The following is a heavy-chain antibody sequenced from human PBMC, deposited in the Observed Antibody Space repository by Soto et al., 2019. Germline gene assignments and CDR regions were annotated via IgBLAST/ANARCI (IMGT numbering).Heavy chain of an antibody. CDR3: AAVVVVAATRWFDP. V-gene: IGHV4-31*03. CDR1: GGSISSGGYY. Sequence: NPSETLSLTCTVSGGSISSGGYYWSWIRQHPGKGLEWIGYIYYSGSTYYNPSLKSRVTISVDTSKNQFSLKLSSVTAADTAVYYWAAVVVVAATRWFDPWGQGTLVTVAS. J-gene: IGHJ5*02. D-gene: IGHD2-15*01. CDR2: IYYSGST.